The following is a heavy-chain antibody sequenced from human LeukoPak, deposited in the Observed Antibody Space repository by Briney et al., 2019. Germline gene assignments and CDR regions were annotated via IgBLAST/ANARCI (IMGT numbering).Heavy chain of an antibody. V-gene: IGHV1-2*02. CDR2: INPNSGGT. CDR1: GYTFTGYY. CDR3: ARSESCSGGSCYSPFYYYYYGMDV. Sequence: ASVKVSCKASGYTFTGYYMHWVRQAPGQGLEWMGWINPNSGGTNYAQKFQGRVTMTRDTSISTAYMELSRLRSDDTAVYYCARSESCSGGSCYSPFYYYYYGMDVWGQGTLVTVSS. D-gene: IGHD2-15*01. J-gene: IGHJ6*02.